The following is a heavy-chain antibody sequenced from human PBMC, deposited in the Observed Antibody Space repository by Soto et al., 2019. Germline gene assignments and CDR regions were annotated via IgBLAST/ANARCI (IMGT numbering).Heavy chain of an antibody. D-gene: IGHD6-13*01. CDR3: ARDHFARAAADPSPFDY. CDR1: GDSVSNNSAA. J-gene: IGHJ4*02. V-gene: IGHV6-1*01. CDR2: TYYRSKWYN. Sequence: PSQTLSLTCAISGDSVSNNSAAWNWIRQSPSRGLEWLGRTYYRSKWYNDYAVSVKSRITINPDTSKNQFSLQLNSVTPEDTAVYYCARDHFARAAADPSPFDYWGQGTLVTVSS.